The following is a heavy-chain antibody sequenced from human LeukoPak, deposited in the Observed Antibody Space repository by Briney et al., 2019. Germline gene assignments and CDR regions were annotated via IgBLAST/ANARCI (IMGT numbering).Heavy chain of an antibody. J-gene: IGHJ3*02. CDR3: ARDIEVRGANSRWGAFDI. Sequence: GGSLRISCAASGFTFSSYSMNWVRPAPGKGLEGVLSISSSSSYIYYADSVKGRFTISRDNAKNSLYLQMNSLRAEDTAVYYCARDIEVRGANSRWGAFDIWGQGTMVTVSS. CDR1: GFTFSSYS. V-gene: IGHV3-21*01. CDR2: ISSSSSYI. D-gene: IGHD3-10*01.